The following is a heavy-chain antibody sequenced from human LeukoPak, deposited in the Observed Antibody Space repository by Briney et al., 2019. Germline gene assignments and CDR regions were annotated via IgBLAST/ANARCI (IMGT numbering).Heavy chain of an antibody. Sequence: PSETLSLTCAVYGGSFSGYYWSWIRQPPGKGLEWIGEINHSGSTNYNPSLKSRVTISVDKSKNQFSLKLSSVTAADTAVYYCARGSQLITMVRPKYNWFDPWGQGTLVTVSS. D-gene: IGHD3-10*01. J-gene: IGHJ5*02. CDR2: INHSGST. V-gene: IGHV4-34*01. CDR1: GGSFSGYY. CDR3: ARGSQLITMVRPKYNWFDP.